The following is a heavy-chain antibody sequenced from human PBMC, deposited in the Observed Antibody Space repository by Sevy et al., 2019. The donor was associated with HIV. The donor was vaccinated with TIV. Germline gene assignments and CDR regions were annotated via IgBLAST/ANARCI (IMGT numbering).Heavy chain of an antibody. Sequence: GGSLRLSCAASGFTFGNHAIHWVRQAPGKGLEWVAIISFDGRNEHYADSVKGRFTISRDNSKNTVYLQMTRLRTEDTAVYYCARDRCTDGVYFRSGYFDYWGQGTLVTVSS. CDR2: ISFDGRNE. J-gene: IGHJ4*01. V-gene: IGHV3-30*04. D-gene: IGHD2-8*01. CDR1: GFTFGNHA. CDR3: ARDRCTDGVYFRSGYFDY.